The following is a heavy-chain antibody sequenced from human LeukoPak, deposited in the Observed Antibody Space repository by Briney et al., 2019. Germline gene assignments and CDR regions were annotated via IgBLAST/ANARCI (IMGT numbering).Heavy chain of an antibody. CDR3: ATDGMVRGPDAWFDS. CDR2: INHSGST. V-gene: IGHV4-34*01. Sequence: SETLSHTCAVYGGSFIGFHWNWIRQAPGKGLEWIGDINHSGSTNYNPPLTSRVTMSVDTSKNQFSLKLSSVTAADTAVYYCATDGMVRGPDAWFDSWGQGTLVTVSS. D-gene: IGHD3-10*01. J-gene: IGHJ5*01. CDR1: GGSFIGFH.